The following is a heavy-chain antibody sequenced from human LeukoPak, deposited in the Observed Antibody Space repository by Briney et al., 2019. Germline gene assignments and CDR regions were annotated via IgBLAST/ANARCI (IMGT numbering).Heavy chain of an antibody. J-gene: IGHJ4*02. CDR3: ARGPMVRGVRWELPFDY. CDR2: INPNSGGT. CDR1: GYTFTGYY. D-gene: IGHD3-10*01. V-gene: IGHV1-2*02. Sequence: ASVKVSCKASGYTFTGYYMHWVRQAPGQGLEWMGWINPNSGGTNYAQKFQGRITMTRDTSISTAYMELSRLRSDDRGVYYCARGPMVRGVRWELPFDYWGQGTLVTVSS.